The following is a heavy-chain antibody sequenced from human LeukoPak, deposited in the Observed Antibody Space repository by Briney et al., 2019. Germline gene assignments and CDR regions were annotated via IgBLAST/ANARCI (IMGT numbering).Heavy chain of an antibody. CDR2: ISGSGGST. V-gene: IGHV3-23*01. CDR3: AKVYDYYGSGSFHY. D-gene: IGHD3-10*01. J-gene: IGHJ4*02. Sequence: GGSLRLSCAATGFTFSSYAMSWVRQAPGKGLEWVSLISGSGGSTDYADSVKGRFTTSRDKSKNTLYLQMSRLRAEDTAVYYCAKVYDYYGSGSFHYWGQGTLVIVSS. CDR1: GFTFSSYA.